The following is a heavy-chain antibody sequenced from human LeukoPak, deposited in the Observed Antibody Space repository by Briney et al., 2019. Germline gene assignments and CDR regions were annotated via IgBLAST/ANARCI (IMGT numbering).Heavy chain of an antibody. J-gene: IGHJ6*02. CDR1: GYTFTSYD. CDR3: ARGVGATSGFYYYYYGMDV. CDR2: MNPNSGNT. V-gene: IGHV1-8*01. D-gene: IGHD1-26*01. Sequence: GASVKVSCKASGYTFTSYDINWVRQATGQGLEWMGWMNPNSGNTGYAQKFQGRVTMTRNTSMSTAYMELSSLRSEDTAVYYCARGVGATSGFYYYYYGMDVWGQGTTVTVSS.